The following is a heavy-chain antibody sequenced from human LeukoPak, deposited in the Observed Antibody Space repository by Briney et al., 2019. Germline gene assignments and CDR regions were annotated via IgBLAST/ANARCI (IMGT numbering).Heavy chain of an antibody. Sequence: ASVNVSCKASGYTFTGYYMHWVRQAPGQGLEWMGWINPNSGGTNYAQKFQGRVTMTRDTSISTAYMELSRLRSDDTAVYYCARLQQWERDYFDYWGQGTLVTVSS. CDR1: GYTFTGYY. CDR3: ARLQQWERDYFDY. D-gene: IGHD1-26*01. CDR2: INPNSGGT. J-gene: IGHJ4*02. V-gene: IGHV1-2*02.